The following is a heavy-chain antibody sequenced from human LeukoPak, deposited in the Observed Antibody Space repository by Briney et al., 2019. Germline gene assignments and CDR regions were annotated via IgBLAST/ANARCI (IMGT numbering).Heavy chain of an antibody. CDR3: ARGLVGAIYYFDY. CDR2: VYYSGST. Sequence: PSETLSLTCSVSGGSISSSSYNWGWIRQPPGKGLEWIGSVYYSGSTYYNPSLKSRVTISVDTSKNQFSLKLSSVTAADTAVYYCARGLVGAIYYFDYWGQGTLVTVSS. J-gene: IGHJ4*02. V-gene: IGHV4-39*07. CDR1: GGSISSSSYN. D-gene: IGHD1-26*01.